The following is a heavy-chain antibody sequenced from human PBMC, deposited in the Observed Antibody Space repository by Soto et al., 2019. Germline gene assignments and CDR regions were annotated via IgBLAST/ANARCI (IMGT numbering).Heavy chain of an antibody. J-gene: IGHJ5*02. CDR3: ARHEVFYGSGSYYRDNWFDP. Sequence: PSETLSLTCTVSGGSISSYYWSWIRQPPGKGLEWIGYIYYSGSTNYNPSLKSRVTISVDTSKNQFSLKLSSVTAADTAVYYCARHEVFYGSGSYYRDNWFDPWGQGTLVTVSS. CDR2: IYYSGST. D-gene: IGHD3-10*01. CDR1: GGSISSYY. V-gene: IGHV4-59*08.